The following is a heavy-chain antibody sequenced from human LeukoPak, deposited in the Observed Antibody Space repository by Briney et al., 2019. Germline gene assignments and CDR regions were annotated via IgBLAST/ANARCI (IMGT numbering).Heavy chain of an antibody. CDR3: ARDLRYSGYDDY. CDR2: ISSSGSTI. J-gene: IGHJ4*02. V-gene: IGHV3-11*01. Sequence: GGSLRLSCAASGFIFSTSWMSWVRQAPGKGLEWVSYISSSGSTIYYADSVKGRFTISRDNAKNSLYLQMNSLRAEDTAVYYCARDLRYSGYDDYWGQGTLVTVSS. CDR1: GFIFSTSW. D-gene: IGHD5-12*01.